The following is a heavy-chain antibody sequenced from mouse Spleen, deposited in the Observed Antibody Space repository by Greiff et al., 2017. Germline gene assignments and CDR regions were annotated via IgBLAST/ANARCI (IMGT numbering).Heavy chain of an antibody. CDR2: ISSGGSYT. CDR1: GFTFSSYG. J-gene: IGHJ2*01. Sequence: EVKLMESGGDLVKPGGSLKLSCAASGFTFSSYGMSWVRQTPDKRLEWVATISSGGSYTYYPDSVKGRFTISRDNAKNTLYLQMSSLKSEDTAMYYCARHSSGYVDYWGQGTTLTVSS. CDR3: ARHSSGYVDY. D-gene: IGHD3-1*01. V-gene: IGHV5-6*01.